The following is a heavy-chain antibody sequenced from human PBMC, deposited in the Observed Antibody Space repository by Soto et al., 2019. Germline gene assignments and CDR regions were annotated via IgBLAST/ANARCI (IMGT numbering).Heavy chain of an antibody. J-gene: IGHJ4*02. CDR3: AKDRLVGIAVPDY. Sequence: GGSLRLSCAASGFTFSSYGMHWVRQAPGKGLEWVAVISYDGSNKYYADSVKGRFTISRDNSKNTLYLQMNSLRAEDTAVYYCAKDRLVGIAVPDYWGQGTLVTVSS. D-gene: IGHD6-19*01. V-gene: IGHV3-30*18. CDR2: ISYDGSNK. CDR1: GFTFSSYG.